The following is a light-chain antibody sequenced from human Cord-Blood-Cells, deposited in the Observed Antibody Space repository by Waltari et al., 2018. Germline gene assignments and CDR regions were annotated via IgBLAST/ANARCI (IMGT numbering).Light chain of an antibody. CDR1: NWGDKY. J-gene: IGLJ2*01. CDR3: QAWDSSVV. CDR2: QDS. Sequence: SYELTQPPSVSVSPGQTASITCSGDNWGDKYACWYQQKPGQSPVLVIYQDSKRPSGIPERFSGSNSGNTATLTISGTQAMDEADYYCQAWDSSVVFGGGTKLTVL. V-gene: IGLV3-1*01.